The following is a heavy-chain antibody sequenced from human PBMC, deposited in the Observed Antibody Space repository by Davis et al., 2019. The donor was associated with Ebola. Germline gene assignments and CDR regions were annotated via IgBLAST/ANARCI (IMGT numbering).Heavy chain of an antibody. CDR1: GFTFSYYY. D-gene: IGHD3-10*01. J-gene: IGHJ4*02. Sequence: GGSLRLSCAASGFTFSYYYMSGVRQAPGKGLEWVSAISGSGGSTYYADSVKGRFTISRDNSKNTLYLQMNSLRAEDTAVYYCATFRGVWFGELSPFRFDYWGQGTLVTVSS. CDR2: ISGSGGST. V-gene: IGHV3-23*01. CDR3: ATFRGVWFGELSPFRFDY.